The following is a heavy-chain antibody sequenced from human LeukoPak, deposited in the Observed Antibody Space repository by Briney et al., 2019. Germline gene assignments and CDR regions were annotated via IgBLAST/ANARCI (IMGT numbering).Heavy chain of an antibody. CDR3: AGGYFDWSAYYYYMDV. V-gene: IGHV4-59*01. CDR1: GGSISSYY. CDR2: IYYSGST. J-gene: IGHJ6*03. Sequence: SETLSLTCTVSGGSISSYYWSWVRQPPGKGLEWIGYIYYSGSTNYNPSLKSRVTISVDTSKNQFSLKLSSVTAADTAVYYCAGGYFDWSAYYYYMDVWGKGTTVTVSS. D-gene: IGHD3-9*01.